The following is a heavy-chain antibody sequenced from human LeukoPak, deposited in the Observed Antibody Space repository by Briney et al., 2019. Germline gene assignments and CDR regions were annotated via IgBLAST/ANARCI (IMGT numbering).Heavy chain of an antibody. D-gene: IGHD6-25*01. Sequence: GGSLRLSCAASGFTFSSYGMHWVRQTPGKGLEWVAVIWYDGSNKYYADSVKGRFTISRDNSKSTLYLQMNSLRAEDTAVYYCARDQAAGAFDIWGQGTVVTVSS. V-gene: IGHV3-33*08. CDR3: ARDQAAGAFDI. J-gene: IGHJ3*02. CDR2: IWYDGSNK. CDR1: GFTFSSYG.